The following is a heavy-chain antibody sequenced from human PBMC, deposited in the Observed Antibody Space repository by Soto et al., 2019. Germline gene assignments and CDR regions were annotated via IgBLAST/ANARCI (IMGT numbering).Heavy chain of an antibody. D-gene: IGHD2-2*01. CDR3: ARLIHCKTTSCYFDY. CDR2: VYYSGTT. CDR1: GGSIRSSSYY. J-gene: IGHJ4*02. V-gene: IGHV4-39*01. Sequence: SETLSLTCTVSGGSIRSSSYYWAWVRQPPGKGLEWIGSVYYSGTTYCNPSLKSRVTISEDTSKNQFSLRLSSVTAADTAVFYCARLIHCKTTSCYFDYWGPGTLVTVSS.